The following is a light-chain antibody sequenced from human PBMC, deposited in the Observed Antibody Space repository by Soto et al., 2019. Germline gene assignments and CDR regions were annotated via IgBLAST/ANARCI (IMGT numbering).Light chain of an antibody. CDR3: QQYGSSHT. Sequence: EIVLTQSPGTLSLSPGERATLSCRASQSVSSSYLAWYQQKPGQAPRLLIFGASTGATGIPDRFSGSGAGAYFNLTISRLEPADFGVYYCQQYGSSHTFGQGTRLEI. CDR2: GAS. CDR1: QSVSSSY. V-gene: IGKV3-20*01. J-gene: IGKJ5*01.